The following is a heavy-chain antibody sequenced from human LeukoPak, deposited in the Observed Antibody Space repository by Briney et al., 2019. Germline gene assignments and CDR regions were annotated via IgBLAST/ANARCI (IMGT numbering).Heavy chain of an antibody. CDR2: INPNSGGT. V-gene: IGHV1-2*06. CDR1: GYTFTSYY. CDR3: ARSRRREAYFDY. J-gene: IGHJ4*02. Sequence: ASVKVSCKASGYTFTSYYMHWVRQAPGQGLEWMGRINPNSGGTNYAQKFQGRVTMTRDTSISTAYMELSRLRSDDTAVYYCARSRRREAYFDYWGQGTLVTVSS.